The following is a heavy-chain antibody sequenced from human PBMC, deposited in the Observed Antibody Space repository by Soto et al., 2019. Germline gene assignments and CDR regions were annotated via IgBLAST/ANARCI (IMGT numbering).Heavy chain of an antibody. D-gene: IGHD3-10*01. CDR3: ARDAYGSGSYYNYDYYGMDV. CDR2: IYPGDSDT. CDR1: GYSFTSYW. Sequence: GESLKISCKGSGYSFTSYWIGWVRQMPGKGLEWMGIIYPGDSDTRYSASFQGQVTISADKSISTAYLQWSSLKASDTAMYYCARDAYGSGSYYNYDYYGMDVWGQGTTVTVS. J-gene: IGHJ6*02. V-gene: IGHV5-51*01.